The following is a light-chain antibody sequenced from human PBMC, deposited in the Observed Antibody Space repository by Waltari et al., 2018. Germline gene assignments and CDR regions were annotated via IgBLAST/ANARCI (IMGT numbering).Light chain of an antibody. CDR3: QQSSASPYT. CDR2: AAS. CDR1: QNIANY. V-gene: IGKV1-39*01. Sequence: DIQMTQSPSFLSASVGDRVIITCRASQNIANYLNCNQKKPGTAPKLLIFAASKLQTGVPSRFSGSGSGRDFTLTISGLQVEDFAIFYCQQSSASPYTFGQGTKIEMK. J-gene: IGKJ2*01.